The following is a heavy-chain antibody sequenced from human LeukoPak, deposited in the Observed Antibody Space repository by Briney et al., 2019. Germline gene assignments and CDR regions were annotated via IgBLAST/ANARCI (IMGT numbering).Heavy chain of an antibody. CDR3: ARDGQQLAPYALDV. Sequence: PGGSLRLSCAASGFTFSSYGMHWVRQAPGKGLEWVAVIWYDGSNKYYADSVKGRFTISRDNSKNTLYLQMNSLRAEDTAVYYCARDGQQLAPYALDVWGQGTTVTVSS. D-gene: IGHD6-13*01. CDR1: GFTFSSYG. CDR2: IWYDGSNK. J-gene: IGHJ6*02. V-gene: IGHV3-33*01.